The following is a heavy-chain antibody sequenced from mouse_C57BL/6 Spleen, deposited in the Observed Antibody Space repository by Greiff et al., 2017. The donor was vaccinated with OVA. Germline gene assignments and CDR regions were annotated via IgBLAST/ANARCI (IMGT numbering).Heavy chain of an antibody. CDR3: ARENSNYFDY. V-gene: IGHV1-81*01. Sequence: QVHVKQSGAELARPGASVKLSCKASGYTFTSYGISWVKQRTGQGLEWIGEIYPRSGNTYYNEKFKGKATLTADKSSSTAYMELRSLTSEDSAVYFCARENSNYFDYWGQGTTLTVSS. CDR1: GYTFTSYG. CDR2: IYPRSGNT. D-gene: IGHD2-5*01. J-gene: IGHJ2*01.